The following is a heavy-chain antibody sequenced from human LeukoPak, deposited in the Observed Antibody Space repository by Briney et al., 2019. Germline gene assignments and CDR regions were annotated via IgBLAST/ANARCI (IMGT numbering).Heavy chain of an antibody. D-gene: IGHD2-2*01. CDR1: GGSISSYY. CDR2: IYTSGST. Sequence: SETLSLTCTVSGGSISSYYWSWIRQPAGKGLEWIGRIYTSGSTNYNPSLKSRVTMSVDPSKNQFSLKLSSVTAADTAVYYCARDRIQIPAATDDAFDIWGQGTMVTVSS. V-gene: IGHV4-4*07. J-gene: IGHJ3*02. CDR3: ARDRIQIPAATDDAFDI.